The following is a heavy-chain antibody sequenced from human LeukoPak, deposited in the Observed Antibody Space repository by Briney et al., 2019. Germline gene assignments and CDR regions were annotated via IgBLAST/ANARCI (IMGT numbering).Heavy chain of an antibody. CDR3: ARGYYSSSRFDS. D-gene: IGHD6-13*01. Sequence: GGSLRLSCAASGFPFSNYWMHWVRQAPGKGLVWVSRVNSDGSTTNYADSVKGRFTISRDNAENTLYMRMDSLRPEDTAVYYCARGYYSSSRFDSWGQGTLVTVSS. J-gene: IGHJ4*02. V-gene: IGHV3-74*01. CDR1: GFPFSNYW. CDR2: VNSDGSTT.